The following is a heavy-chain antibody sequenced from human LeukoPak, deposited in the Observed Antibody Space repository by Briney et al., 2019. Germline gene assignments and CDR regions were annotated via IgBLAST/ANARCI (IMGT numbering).Heavy chain of an antibody. CDR1: GGSFSGYY. CDR3: AGNLVGAPRYFDF. V-gene: IGHV4-34*12. J-gene: IGHJ4*02. CDR2: IIHSVNT. Sequence: SETLSLTCAVYGGSFSGYYWSWLRQPPGKGLEWIGEIIHSVNTNYNPSLKSRVTISVDTSKNQFSLKLTSVTAADTAVYYCAGNLVGAPRYFDFWGQGTLVTVSS. D-gene: IGHD1-26*01.